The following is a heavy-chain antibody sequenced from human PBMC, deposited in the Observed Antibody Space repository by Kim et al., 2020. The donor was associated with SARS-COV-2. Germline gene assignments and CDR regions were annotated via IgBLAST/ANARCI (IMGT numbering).Heavy chain of an antibody. V-gene: IGHV1-3*01. CDR3: TKDLSYGGLAFGS. D-gene: IGHD3-16*01. CDR2: IHAANGNT. Sequence: ASVKVSCKASGDRFTTFSMHLVRQAPGQRLEWMGWIHAANGNTVYAESFHGRITISRDTSAETVYMELSSLTSTDTAMYYCTKDLSYGGLAFGSWGQGTLVVVTS. CDR1: GDRFTTFS. J-gene: IGHJ5*01.